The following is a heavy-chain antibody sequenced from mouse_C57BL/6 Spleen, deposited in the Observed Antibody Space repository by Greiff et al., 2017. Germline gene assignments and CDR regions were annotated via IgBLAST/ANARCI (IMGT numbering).Heavy chain of an antibody. Sequence: QVQLKQSGPGLVQPSQSLSITCTVSGFSLTSYGVHWVRQSPGKGLEWLGVIWSGGSTDYNAAFISRLGISKYNSKSQVFFKMNSLQADDTAIYYCARNAFITTVVWEAMDYWGQGTSVTVSS. CDR3: ARNAFITTVVWEAMDY. CDR1: GFSLTSYG. J-gene: IGHJ4*01. CDR2: IWSGGST. D-gene: IGHD1-1*01. V-gene: IGHV2-2*01.